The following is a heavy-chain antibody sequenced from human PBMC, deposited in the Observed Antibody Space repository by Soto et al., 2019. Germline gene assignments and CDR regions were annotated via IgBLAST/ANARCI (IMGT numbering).Heavy chain of an antibody. CDR3: ASCLNSAGSCLRFLR. J-gene: IGHJ1*01. CDR1: GGSMSGYH. Sequence: QVQLQESGPGLVKSSETLSLTCTVSGGSMSGYHWTWIRQSPGKELEFIGSVFDSGSTKSNPSLRSRVAVSMDASKNQFSLTLSSVTATDTAVYYCASCLNSAGSCLRFLRWGQGTLVTVSS. CDR2: VFDSGST. V-gene: IGHV4-59*01. D-gene: IGHD2-15*01.